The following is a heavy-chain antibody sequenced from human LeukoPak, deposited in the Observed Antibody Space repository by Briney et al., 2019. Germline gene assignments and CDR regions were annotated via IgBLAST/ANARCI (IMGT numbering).Heavy chain of an antibody. V-gene: IGHV3-66*03. Sequence: GGSLRLSCAASGFTVSSNYMSWVRQAPGKGLEWVSVIYSCGSTYYADSVKGRFTISRDNSKNTLYLQMNNLRAEDTAVYYCAKGSHCSSTSCYPTGIFDYWGQGTLVTVSS. CDR1: GFTVSSNY. CDR3: AKGSHCSSTSCYPTGIFDY. D-gene: IGHD2-2*01. CDR2: IYSCGST. J-gene: IGHJ4*02.